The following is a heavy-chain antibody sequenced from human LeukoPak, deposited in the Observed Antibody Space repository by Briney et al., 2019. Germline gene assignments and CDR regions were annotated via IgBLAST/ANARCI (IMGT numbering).Heavy chain of an antibody. Sequence: GGSLRLSCAASGFTFSSYWMSWVRQAPGKGLEWVANIKQDGNEKYYVDSVKGRFTISRDNAKNSLSLQMNSLRAEDTAVYYCARDRNYDSSGYFYPYFDYWGQGTLVTVSS. CDR1: GFTFSSYW. J-gene: IGHJ4*02. CDR2: IKQDGNEK. V-gene: IGHV3-7*05. CDR3: ARDRNYDSSGYFYPYFDY. D-gene: IGHD3-22*01.